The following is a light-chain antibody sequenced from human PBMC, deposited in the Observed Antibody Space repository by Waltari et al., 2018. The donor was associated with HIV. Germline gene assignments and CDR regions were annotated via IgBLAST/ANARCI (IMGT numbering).Light chain of an antibody. CDR2: KDS. J-gene: IGLJ3*02. V-gene: IGLV3-27*01. CDR3: YSAADSDEV. CDR1: VLAKKY. Sequence: SFELTQPSSVSVSPGQTARITCSGDVLAKKYARWFQQKPGQAPLLLIYKDSERPSGIPELFSGSSSGTTVTLTISGAQVEDEADYYCYSAADSDEVFGGGTKLTVL.